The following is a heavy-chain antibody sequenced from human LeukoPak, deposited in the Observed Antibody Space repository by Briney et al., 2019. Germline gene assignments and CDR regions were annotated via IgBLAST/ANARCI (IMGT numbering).Heavy chain of an antibody. Sequence: GGSLRLSCAASGFTFSSYAMHWVRQAPGKGLEWVAVILYDGSNKYYADSVKGRFTISRDNSKNTLYLQMNSLRAEDTAVYYCARRTTVTTTGDYWGQGTLVTVSS. V-gene: IGHV3-30-3*01. CDR1: GFTFSSYA. J-gene: IGHJ4*02. CDR2: ILYDGSNK. CDR3: ARRTTVTTTGDY. D-gene: IGHD4-17*01.